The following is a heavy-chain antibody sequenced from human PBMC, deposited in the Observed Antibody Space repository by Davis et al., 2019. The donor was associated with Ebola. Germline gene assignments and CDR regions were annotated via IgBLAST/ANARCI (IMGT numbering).Heavy chain of an antibody. Sequence: PSETLSLTCAASGFTFSSYWMSWVRQAPGKGLEWVANIKQDGSEKYYVDSVKGRFTISRDNAKNSLYLQMNSLRAEDTAVYYCAREPPPYDFWSGYYGYWGQGTLVTVSS. V-gene: IGHV3-7*01. J-gene: IGHJ4*02. CDR2: IKQDGSEK. CDR3: AREPPPYDFWSGYYGY. D-gene: IGHD3-3*01. CDR1: GFTFSSYW.